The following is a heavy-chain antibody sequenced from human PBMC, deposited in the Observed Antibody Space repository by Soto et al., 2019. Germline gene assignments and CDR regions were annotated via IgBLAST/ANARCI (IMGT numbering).Heavy chain of an antibody. J-gene: IGHJ4*02. CDR2: ISAYNGNT. CDR1: GYTFTSYG. D-gene: IGHD4-17*01. Sequence: QVQLVQSGAEVKKPGASVKVSCKASGYTFTSYGISWVRQAPGQGLEWMGWISAYNGNTSYAQKLQGRVTMTTDTSTTTAYMELRSLRADDTAVYYCARDWETTVTTQPDYWGQGTLVTVSS. V-gene: IGHV1-18*01. CDR3: ARDWETTVTTQPDY.